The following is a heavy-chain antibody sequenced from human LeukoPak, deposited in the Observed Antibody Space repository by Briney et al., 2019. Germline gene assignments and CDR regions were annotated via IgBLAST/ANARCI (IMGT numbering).Heavy chain of an antibody. J-gene: IGHJ5*02. CDR1: GFTLSSYA. V-gene: IGHV3-33*01. Sequence: GGSLRLSCTASGFTLSSYAMHWARKAPGKGLEGVAVIWYDGSNKYYADSVKGRFTISRDNSKNTLYLQMKSLRAEDTAVYYCARAYCSSTSCYSLGYNWFDPGGQGTLVTV. D-gene: IGHD2-2*01. CDR3: ARAYCSSTSCYSLGYNWFDP. CDR2: IWYDGSNK.